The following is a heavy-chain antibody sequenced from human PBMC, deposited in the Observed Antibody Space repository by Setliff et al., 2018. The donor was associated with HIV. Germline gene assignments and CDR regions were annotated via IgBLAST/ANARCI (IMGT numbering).Heavy chain of an antibody. CDR3: AISIVGVTSEMY. V-gene: IGHV4-34*01. CDR2: VNHNGNI. J-gene: IGHJ4*02. Sequence: KPSETLSLTCTFNGVPLRDYYWNWIRHSPGKGLEWIVEVNHNGNINYNPSLNSRDTVSVDTPKTQYSLKMISVTAADTAMYYCAISIVGVTSEMYWAQGTLVTVSS. D-gene: IGHD2-21*02. CDR1: GVPLRDYY.